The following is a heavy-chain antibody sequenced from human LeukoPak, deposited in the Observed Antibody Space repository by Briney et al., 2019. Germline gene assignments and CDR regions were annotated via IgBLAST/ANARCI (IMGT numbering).Heavy chain of an antibody. CDR2: IKQDGSEK. V-gene: IGHV3-7*01. D-gene: IGHD2-2*01. CDR1: GFTFSNYW. Sequence: GGSLRLSCAASGFTFSNYWMTWFRQTPGKGLEWVGNIKQDGSEKYYVDSVKGRFTISRDNAKNSLYLQMNSLRVEDTALYYCARLRKDTVVVPGAMRDTYYFDYWGQGTLVTVSS. CDR3: ARLRKDTVVVPGAMRDTYYFDY. J-gene: IGHJ4*02.